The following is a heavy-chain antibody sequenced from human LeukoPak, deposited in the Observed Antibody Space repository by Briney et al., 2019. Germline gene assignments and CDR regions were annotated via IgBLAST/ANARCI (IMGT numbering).Heavy chain of an antibody. CDR3: ARDDSSFAPFDY. J-gene: IGHJ4*02. D-gene: IGHD4-11*01. V-gene: IGHV3-33*01. Sequence: GGSLRLPCAASGFTISNYGFHWVRQPPGKGLEWVSVIWYDGSKKYYADSVKGRFTISRDNSKNTLYLQMNSLRVEDTAVYYCARDDSSFAPFDYWGQGTLVTVSS. CDR1: GFTISNYG. CDR2: IWYDGSKK.